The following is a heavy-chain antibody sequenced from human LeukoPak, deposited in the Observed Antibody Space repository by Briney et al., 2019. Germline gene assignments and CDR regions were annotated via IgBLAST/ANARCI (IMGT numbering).Heavy chain of an antibody. J-gene: IGHJ6*02. CDR3: ARLVAGTETYYGMDV. CDR2: INPNSGST. V-gene: IGHV1-2*02. D-gene: IGHD6-19*01. Sequence: GASVKVSCKASGYTFTGYYMHWVRQAPGQGLEWMGWINPNSGSTNYAQKFQGRVTMTRDTSISTAYMELSRLRSDDTAVYYCARLVAGTETYYGMDVWGQGTTVTVSS. CDR1: GYTFTGYY.